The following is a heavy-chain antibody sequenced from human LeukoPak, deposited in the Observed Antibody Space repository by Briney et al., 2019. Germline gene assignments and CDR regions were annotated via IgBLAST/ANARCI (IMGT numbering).Heavy chain of an antibody. CDR1: GFTFSSYA. J-gene: IGHJ4*02. CDR3: AKVVTSGSYYYFDF. D-gene: IGHD1-26*01. CDR2: IRNSGSDT. Sequence: GGSLRLSCAASGFTFSSYAMSWVRQAPGKGLEWVSAIRNSGSDTYYPGSVRGRFTISRDNSKNTLSLQMNSLRAEDTAIYYCAKVVTSGSYYYFDFWGQGTLVTVSS. V-gene: IGHV3-23*01.